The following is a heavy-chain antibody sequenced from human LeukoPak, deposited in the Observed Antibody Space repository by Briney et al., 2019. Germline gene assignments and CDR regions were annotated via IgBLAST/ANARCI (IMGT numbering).Heavy chain of an antibody. CDR2: INPNSGGT. CDR3: ARVGLVAVAARNWFDP. Sequence: ASVKVSCKASGYTFTGYYMHWVRQAPGQGLEWMGWINPNSGGTNYAQKFQGRVTMTGDTSISTAYMELSRLRSDDTAVYYCARVGLVAVAARNWFDPWGQGTLVTVSS. J-gene: IGHJ5*02. D-gene: IGHD6-19*01. CDR1: GYTFTGYY. V-gene: IGHV1-2*02.